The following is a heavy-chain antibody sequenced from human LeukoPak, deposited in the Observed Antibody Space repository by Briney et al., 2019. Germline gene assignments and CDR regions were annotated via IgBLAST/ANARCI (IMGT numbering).Heavy chain of an antibody. CDR1: GYTFTVYY. D-gene: IGHD4-17*01. CDR2: INPNSGGT. V-gene: IGHV1-2*02. Sequence: ASVTVSFKSSGYTFTVYYMHWVRQAPGQGLEWMGWINPNSGGTNYAQKFQGRVTMTRDTSISTAYMELSRLRSDDTAVYYCARPLDYGDYLWGQGTLVTVSS. CDR3: ARPLDYGDYL. J-gene: IGHJ5*02.